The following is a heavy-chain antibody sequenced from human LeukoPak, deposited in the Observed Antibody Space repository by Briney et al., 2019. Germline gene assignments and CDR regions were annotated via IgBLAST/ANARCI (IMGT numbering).Heavy chain of an antibody. J-gene: IGHJ3*02. Sequence: GGSLRLSCAASGFTFSIYSMNWVRQAPGKGLEWVSSISSSSSYIYYADSVKGRFTISRDNAKNSLYLQMNSLRAEDTAVYYCAKDIFVAGTGDDAFDIWGQGTMVTVSS. CDR1: GFTFSIYS. D-gene: IGHD6-19*01. CDR3: AKDIFVAGTGDDAFDI. V-gene: IGHV3-21*01. CDR2: ISSSSSYI.